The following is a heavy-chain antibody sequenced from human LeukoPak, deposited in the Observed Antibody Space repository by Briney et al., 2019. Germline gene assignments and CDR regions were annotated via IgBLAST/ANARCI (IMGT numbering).Heavy chain of an antibody. D-gene: IGHD6-13*01. CDR1: GYTFTDYY. CDR3: ARGRNIAVGGTSLVAH. V-gene: IGHV1-2*02. CDR2: INPNNGDT. Sequence: ASVKVSFKASGYTFTDYYMHWVRQAPGQGLEWMGWINPNNGDTSYAQKFQGRVTMTRDTSISTAYMELSSLRSDDTAVYYCARGRNIAVGGTSLVAHWGQGTLVTVPS. J-gene: IGHJ4*02.